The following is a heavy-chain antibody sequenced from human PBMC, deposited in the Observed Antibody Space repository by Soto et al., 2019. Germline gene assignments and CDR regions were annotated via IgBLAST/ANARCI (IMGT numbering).Heavy chain of an antibody. Sequence: PGGSLRLSCAASGFTFSSYSMNWVRQAPGKGLEWVSYISSSSSTIYYADSVKGRFTISRDNAKNSLYLQMNSLRDEDTAVYYCASRGYYDSSGYKYFQHRGQGTLVTVSA. D-gene: IGHD3-22*01. V-gene: IGHV3-48*02. CDR1: GFTFSSYS. CDR2: ISSSSSTI. J-gene: IGHJ1*01. CDR3: ASRGYYDSSGYKYFQH.